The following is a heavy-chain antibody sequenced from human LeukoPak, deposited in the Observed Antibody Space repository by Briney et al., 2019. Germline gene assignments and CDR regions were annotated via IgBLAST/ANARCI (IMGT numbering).Heavy chain of an antibody. Sequence: GGYLSLSCAGSGFTFSSYSMNWVRQAPGKGLEWGSSISSSSSYIYYADSVKGRFTISRDNAKNSPYLQMNSLRAEDTAVYYCARAEYSGSDYYFDYWGQGTLVTVSS. D-gene: IGHD5-12*01. CDR1: GFTFSSYS. V-gene: IGHV3-21*01. CDR2: ISSSSSYI. CDR3: ARAEYSGSDYYFDY. J-gene: IGHJ4*02.